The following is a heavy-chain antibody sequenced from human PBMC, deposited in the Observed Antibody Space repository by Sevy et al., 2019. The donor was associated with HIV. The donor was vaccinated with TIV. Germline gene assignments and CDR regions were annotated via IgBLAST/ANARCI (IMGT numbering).Heavy chain of an antibody. V-gene: IGHV3-30-3*01. Sequence: LSLTCAASGFTFSSYAMHWVRQAPGKGLEWVAVISYDGSNKYYADSVKGRFTISRDNSKNTLYLQMNGLRAEDTAVYYCARDLEMVRGVIITDNFYYYGMDVWGQGTTVTVSS. CDR2: ISYDGSNK. CDR1: GFTFSSYA. J-gene: IGHJ6*02. D-gene: IGHD3-10*01. CDR3: ARDLEMVRGVIITDNFYYYGMDV.